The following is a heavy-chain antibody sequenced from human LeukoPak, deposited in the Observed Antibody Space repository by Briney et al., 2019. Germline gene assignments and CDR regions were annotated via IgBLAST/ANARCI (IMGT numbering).Heavy chain of an antibody. J-gene: IGHJ4*02. Sequence: ASVKLSCKASGYTFTNFYMRWVRQAPGQGLEWMGLIHPSDGDTKYAQEFQDRVTMTRDTSTSTVYMELSSLRFEDTAVYYCATYTQSGAQGISDYWGQGTLVTVSS. D-gene: IGHD3-10*01. CDR3: ATYTQSGAQGISDY. CDR1: GYTFTNFY. CDR2: IHPSDGDT. V-gene: IGHV1-46*01.